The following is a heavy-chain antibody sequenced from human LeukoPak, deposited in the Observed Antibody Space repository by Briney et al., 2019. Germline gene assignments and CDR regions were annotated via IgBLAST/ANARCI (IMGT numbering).Heavy chain of an antibody. CDR3: ARERPGEDTFDI. J-gene: IGHJ3*02. CDR1: GFTFSSYE. CDR2: ISSSGNTI. D-gene: IGHD7-27*01. Sequence: GGSLRLSRAASGFTFSSYEMNWVRQAPGKGLGWVSFISSSGNTIYYADSVKGRFIISRDNAKNSLYLQMNSLRTEDTAVYYCARERPGEDTFDIWGQGTVVTVSS. V-gene: IGHV3-48*03.